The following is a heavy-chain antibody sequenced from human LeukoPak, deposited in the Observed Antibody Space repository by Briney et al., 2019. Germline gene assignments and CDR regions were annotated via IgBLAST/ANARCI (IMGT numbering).Heavy chain of an antibody. CDR3: ATRDYTSSKY. CDR2: INSDGSTT. CDR1: GFALSSYW. V-gene: IGHV3-74*01. Sequence: GGSLRLSCAASGFALSSYWMHWVRQAPGKGLVWVSDINSDGSTTRYADSVKGRFTISRDNAKNTLYLEMNSLRAEDTAGYYCATRDYTSSKYWGQGTLVTVSS. D-gene: IGHD6-6*01. J-gene: IGHJ4*02.